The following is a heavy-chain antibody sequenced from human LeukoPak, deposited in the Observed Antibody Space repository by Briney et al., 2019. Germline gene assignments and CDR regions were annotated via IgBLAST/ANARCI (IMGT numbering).Heavy chain of an antibody. V-gene: IGHV1-18*01. CDR3: ARDRRNYDFWSGYPLDY. J-gene: IGHJ4*02. Sequence: ASVKVSCKASGYTFPSYGISWVRQAPGQALEWMGWISAYNGNTNYAQKPQGRVTMTTDTSTSTAYMELRSLRSDDTAVYYCARDRRNYDFWSGYPLDYWGQGTLVTVCS. CDR1: GYTFPSYG. D-gene: IGHD3-3*01. CDR2: ISAYNGNT.